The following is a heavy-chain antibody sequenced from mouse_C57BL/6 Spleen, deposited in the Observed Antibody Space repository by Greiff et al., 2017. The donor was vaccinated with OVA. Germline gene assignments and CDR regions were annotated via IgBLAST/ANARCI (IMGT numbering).Heavy chain of an antibody. CDR1: GYTFTSYW. CDR3: APYGGHGV. V-gene: IGHV1-64*01. Sequence: QVHVKQSGAELVKPGASVKLSCKASGYTFTSYWMHWVKQRPGQGLEWIGMIHPNSGSTNYNEKFKSKATLTVDKSSSTAYMQLSSLTSEDSAVYYCAPYGGHGVWGQGTTLTVSS. D-gene: IGHD1-1*02. CDR2: IHPNSGST. J-gene: IGHJ2*01.